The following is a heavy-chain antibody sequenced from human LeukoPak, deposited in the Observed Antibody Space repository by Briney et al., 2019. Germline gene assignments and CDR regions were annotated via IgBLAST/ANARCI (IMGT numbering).Heavy chain of an antibody. V-gene: IGHV4-59*08. D-gene: IGHD6-19*01. CDR1: GVSISSYY. CDR2: FYNSGST. Sequence: PSETLSLTCTVSGVSISSYYWTWFRQPPGKGLEWIGSFYNSGSTSYNPSLGSRVTISLDTSKNLFSLKLTSVTAADSAIYYCASTQQWLASYYWGQGTLVTVSS. CDR3: ASTQQWLASYY. J-gene: IGHJ4*02.